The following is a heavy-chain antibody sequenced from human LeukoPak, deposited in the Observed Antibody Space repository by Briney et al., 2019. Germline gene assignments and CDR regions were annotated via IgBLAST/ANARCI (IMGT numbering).Heavy chain of an antibody. Sequence: ASETLSLTCTVSDGSISSYYWSWIRQSAGKGLEWIGRIYSTGSTNYNPSLKSRVTMSVDTSKNQFSLKLSSVTAADTAVYYCARDYDFWSGFPPLFDYWGQGTLVTVSS. CDR2: IYSTGST. CDR3: ARDYDFWSGFPPLFDY. J-gene: IGHJ4*02. V-gene: IGHV4-4*07. CDR1: DGSISSYY. D-gene: IGHD3-3*01.